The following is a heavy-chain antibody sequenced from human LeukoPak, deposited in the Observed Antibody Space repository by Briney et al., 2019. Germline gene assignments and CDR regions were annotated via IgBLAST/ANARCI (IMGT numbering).Heavy chain of an antibody. CDR2: ISNNGDST. J-gene: IGHJ4*02. CDR1: GFTFSMYW. CDR3: VKSGADYGDYFGFFDY. V-gene: IGHV3-64D*09. D-gene: IGHD4-17*01. Sequence: GGSLRLSCAASGFTFSMYWMSWVRQAPGKGLEFVSGISNNGDSTYYGDSVKGRFTISRDNSKNRLYLQMISLRAEDTAMYYCVKSGADYGDYFGFFDYWGQGTLVTVSS.